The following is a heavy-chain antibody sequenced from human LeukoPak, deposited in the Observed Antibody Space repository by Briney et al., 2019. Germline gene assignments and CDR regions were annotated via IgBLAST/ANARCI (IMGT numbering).Heavy chain of an antibody. CDR3: ARLHYDILTGYDAFDI. D-gene: IGHD3-9*01. CDR1: GYSFTSYW. Sequence: GESLKISCKGSGYSFTSYWIGWVHQMPGKGLEWMGIIYPGDSDTRYSPSFQGQVTISADKSISTAYLQWSSLKASDTAMYYCARLHYDILTGYDAFDIWGQGTMVTVSS. J-gene: IGHJ3*02. V-gene: IGHV5-51*07. CDR2: IYPGDSDT.